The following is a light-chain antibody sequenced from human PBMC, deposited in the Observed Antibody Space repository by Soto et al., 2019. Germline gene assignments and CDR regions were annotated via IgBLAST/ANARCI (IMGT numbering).Light chain of an antibody. CDR3: QQYGRSSWT. CDR2: GAS. J-gene: IGKJ1*01. Sequence: IVMTQSPLSLPVTPGEPASISCRSSQSVSSTYLAWYQQKPGQAPRLLIFGASNRATGIPDRFSGSASGTDFTLTISRLEPEDFAVYYCQQYGRSSWTFGQGTKVDIK. CDR1: QSVSSTY. V-gene: IGKV3-20*01.